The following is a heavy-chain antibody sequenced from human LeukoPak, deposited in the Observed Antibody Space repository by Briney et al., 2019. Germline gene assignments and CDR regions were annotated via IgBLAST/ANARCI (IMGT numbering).Heavy chain of an antibody. Sequence: ASVKVSCKASGSTFSSYTISWVRQAPGQGLEWMGRIIPILGIANYAQKFQGRVTITADKSTSTAYMELSSLRSEDTAVYYCARDTAMTTVTRILDYWGQGTLVTVSS. CDR3: ARDTAMTTVTRILDY. D-gene: IGHD4-17*01. V-gene: IGHV1-69*04. CDR2: IIPILGIA. J-gene: IGHJ4*02. CDR1: GSTFSSYT.